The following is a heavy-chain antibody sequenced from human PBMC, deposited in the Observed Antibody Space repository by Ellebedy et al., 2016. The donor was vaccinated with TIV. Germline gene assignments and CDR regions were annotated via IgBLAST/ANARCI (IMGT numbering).Heavy chain of an antibody. CDR3: ASTEYIGFWGY. D-gene: IGHD3-16*01. Sequence: MPSETLSLTCIVSGGSISSYFWSWIRQPPGKGLEWIAYMSSSGNTNYNPSLKRRVTTSIYTSKNQFSLKLSFLTAADTAVYYCASTEYIGFWGYWGQGTLVTVSS. CDR1: GGSISSYF. V-gene: IGHV4-59*12. J-gene: IGHJ4*02. CDR2: MSSSGNT.